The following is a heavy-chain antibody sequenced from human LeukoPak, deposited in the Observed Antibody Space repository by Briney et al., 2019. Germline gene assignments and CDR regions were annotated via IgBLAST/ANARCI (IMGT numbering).Heavy chain of an antibody. J-gene: IGHJ6*03. Sequence: GASVKVSCKASGYTFTGYYMHWVRQAPGQGLEWMGWINPNSGATNYAQKFQGRVTMTRDTSISTAYMELSRLRSDDTAMYYCARGTVTTYFYYYYIDVWGKGTTVTVSS. CDR2: INPNSGAT. CDR3: ARGTVTTYFYYYYIDV. CDR1: GYTFTGYY. D-gene: IGHD4-11*01. V-gene: IGHV1-2*02.